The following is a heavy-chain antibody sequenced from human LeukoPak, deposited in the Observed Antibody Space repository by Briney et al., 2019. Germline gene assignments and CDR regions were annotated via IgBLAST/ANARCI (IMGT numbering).Heavy chain of an antibody. CDR3: AKDRENSSGWYGGFDY. Sequence: GRSLRLSCAASGFTFSSYAMHWVRQAPGKGLEWVSAISGSGGSTYYADSVKGRFTISRDNSKNTLYLQMNSLRAEDTAVYYCAKDRENSSGWYGGFDYWGQGTLVTVSS. CDR2: ISGSGGST. D-gene: IGHD6-19*01. J-gene: IGHJ4*02. CDR1: GFTFSSYA. V-gene: IGHV3-23*01.